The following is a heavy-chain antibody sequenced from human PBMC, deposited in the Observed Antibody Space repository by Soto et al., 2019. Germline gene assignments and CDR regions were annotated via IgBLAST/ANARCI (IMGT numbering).Heavy chain of an antibody. D-gene: IGHD6-13*01. CDR1: GGSFSGYY. CDR3: ARGNGYSSSRYYYYYYGMDV. V-gene: IGHV4-34*01. Sequence: SETLSLTCAVYGGSFSGYYWSWIRQPPGKGLEWIGEINHSGSTNYNPSLRSRVTISVDTSKNQFSLKLSSVTAADTAVYYCARGNGYSSSRYYYYYYGMDVWGQGTTVTVSS. J-gene: IGHJ6*02. CDR2: INHSGST.